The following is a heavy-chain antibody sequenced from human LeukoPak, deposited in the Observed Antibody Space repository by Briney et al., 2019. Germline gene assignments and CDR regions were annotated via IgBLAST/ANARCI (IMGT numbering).Heavy chain of an antibody. CDR1: GGSISSSSYY. Sequence: SETLSLTCTVSGGSISSSSYYWGWIRQPPGKGLEWIGSIYYSGSTYYNPSLKSRVTISVDTSKNQFSLKLSSVTAADTAVYYCARQIMVRGVIRHDYWGQGTLVTVSS. CDR2: IYYSGST. D-gene: IGHD3-10*01. CDR3: ARQIMVRGVIRHDY. J-gene: IGHJ4*02. V-gene: IGHV4-39*01.